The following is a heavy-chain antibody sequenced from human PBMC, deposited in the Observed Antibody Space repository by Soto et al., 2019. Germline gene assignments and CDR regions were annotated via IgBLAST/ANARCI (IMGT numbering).Heavy chain of an antibody. J-gene: IGHJ6*03. V-gene: IGHV1-3*01. CDR3: AREQVVVVPAAPPNYYYYMDV. D-gene: IGHD2-2*01. Sequence: ASVKVSCKASGYTFTSYAMHWVRQAPGQRLEWMGWINAGNGNTKYSQKFQGRVTITRDTSASTAYMELSSLRSEDTAVYYCAREQVVVVPAAPPNYYYYMDVWGKGXTVTVSS. CDR1: GYTFTSYA. CDR2: INAGNGNT.